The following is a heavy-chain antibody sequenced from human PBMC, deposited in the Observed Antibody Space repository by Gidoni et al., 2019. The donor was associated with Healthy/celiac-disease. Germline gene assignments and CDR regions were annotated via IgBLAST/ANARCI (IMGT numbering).Heavy chain of an antibody. J-gene: IGHJ3*02. D-gene: IGHD3-22*01. CDR3: AREGDYYDSSGLEGYAFDI. CDR1: GGPLSSGVYY. V-gene: IGHV4-30-4*01. Sequence: QVQLQESGPGLVKPSQTLSLTRTVSGGPLSSGVYYWSWIRQPPGQGLEWIGYISYSGSTYYNPSLKSRVTISVDTSKNQFSLKLSSVTAADTAVYYCAREGDYYDSSGLEGYAFDIWGQGTMVTVSS. CDR2: ISYSGST.